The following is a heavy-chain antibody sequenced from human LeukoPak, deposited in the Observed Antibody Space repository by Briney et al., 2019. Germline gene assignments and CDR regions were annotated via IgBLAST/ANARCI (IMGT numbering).Heavy chain of an antibody. J-gene: IGHJ4*02. D-gene: IGHD6-13*01. CDR2: IYYSGNT. CDR3: ARGPAAGTFDY. Sequence: KASETLSLTCTVSGGSISSRDNYWGWFRQPPGKGLEWIGSIYYSGNTNYNPSLKSRVTISVDTSKNQFSLKLSSVTAADTAVYYCARGPAAGTFDYWGQGTLVTVSS. V-gene: IGHV4-39*07. CDR1: GGSISSRDNY.